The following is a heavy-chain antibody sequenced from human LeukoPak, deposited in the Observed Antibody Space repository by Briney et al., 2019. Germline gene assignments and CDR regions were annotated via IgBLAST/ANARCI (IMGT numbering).Heavy chain of an antibody. CDR3: ARERAADNWFDP. Sequence: SETLSLTCTVSGGSISSYYWSWLRQPPGKGLEWIGYIYYSGSTNYNPSLKSRVTISVDTSKNQFSLKLSSVTAADTAVYYCARERAADNWFDPWGQGTLVTVSS. D-gene: IGHD6-13*01. V-gene: IGHV4-59*01. J-gene: IGHJ5*02. CDR1: GGSISSYY. CDR2: IYYSGST.